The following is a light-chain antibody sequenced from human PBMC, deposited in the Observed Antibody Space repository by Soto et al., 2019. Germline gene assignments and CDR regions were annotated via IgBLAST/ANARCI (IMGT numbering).Light chain of an antibody. CDR3: PQYNDWPLT. V-gene: IGKV3D-15*01. Sequence: IVFTQSPATRSLSPGARATLACRASQSVSSYLAWYQQKPGQAPRLLIYDASNRATGIPARFSGTGSGTEFTLTISSLQSEDFALYYCPQYNDWPLTFGQGTKVDIK. CDR1: QSVSSY. J-gene: IGKJ1*01. CDR2: DAS.